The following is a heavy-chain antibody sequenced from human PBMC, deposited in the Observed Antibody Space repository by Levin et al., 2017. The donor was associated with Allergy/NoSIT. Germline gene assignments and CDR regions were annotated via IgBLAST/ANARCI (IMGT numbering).Heavy chain of an antibody. CDR2: IRGNGGTT. Sequence: GESLKISCAGSGFTFNNFAMNWVRQTPGKGLEWVSSIRGNGGTTYYADSVKGRFTISRDNSKNTLYLQMNSLRTDDTAIYYCAKTTAPRIQVLLPYYYYYMDVWGKGTTVTVSS. D-gene: IGHD2/OR15-2a*01. CDR1: GFTFNNFA. J-gene: IGHJ6*03. V-gene: IGHV3-23*01. CDR3: AKTTAPRIQVLLPYYYYYMDV.